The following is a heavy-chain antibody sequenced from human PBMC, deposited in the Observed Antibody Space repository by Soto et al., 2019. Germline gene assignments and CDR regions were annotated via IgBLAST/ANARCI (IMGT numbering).Heavy chain of an antibody. CDR1: GYTFTSYY. D-gene: IGHD3-9*01. CDR2: INPSGGST. V-gene: IGHV1-46*03. J-gene: IGHJ4*02. CDR3: GSGYDILTGYKGRFDY. Sequence: ASVKVSCKASGYTFTSYYMHWVRQAPGQGLEWMGIINPSGGSTSYAQKFQGRVTMTRDTSTSTVYMELSSLRSEDTAVYYCGSGYDILTGYKGRFDYWGQGTLVTVSS.